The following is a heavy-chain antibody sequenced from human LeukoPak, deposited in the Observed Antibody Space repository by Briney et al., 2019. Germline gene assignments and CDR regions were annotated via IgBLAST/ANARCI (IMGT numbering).Heavy chain of an antibody. V-gene: IGHV3-64D*09. Sequence: PGGALRLSCSASGFIFITYGMNWVRQAPGKGLEYVSVISRYGECTWYTDSVKGSFNSSRDNFQNTLYLHTSSLRAEAAAVYDCVEYLGVWFGELLPNFDYWGQGTLVTVSS. CDR3: VEYLGVWFGELLPNFDY. J-gene: IGHJ4*02. CDR2: ISRYGECT. D-gene: IGHD3-10*01. CDR1: GFIFITYG.